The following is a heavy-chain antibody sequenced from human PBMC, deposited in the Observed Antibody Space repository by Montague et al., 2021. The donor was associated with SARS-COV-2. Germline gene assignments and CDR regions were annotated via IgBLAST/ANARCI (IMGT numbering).Heavy chain of an antibody. CDR1: GFTFSQYW. CDR2: INQDGSEI. CDR3: AGLGMLASGPNWFDP. V-gene: IGHV3-7*03. Sequence: SLRLSCAASGFTFSQYWMSWVRQAPGKELEWVANINQDGSEIYLVDSLKGRFSTSRDNAKNSLYLQVNSLRAEDTAVYYCAGLGMLASGPNWFDPWGQGTLVTVSS. J-gene: IGHJ5*02. D-gene: IGHD7-27*01.